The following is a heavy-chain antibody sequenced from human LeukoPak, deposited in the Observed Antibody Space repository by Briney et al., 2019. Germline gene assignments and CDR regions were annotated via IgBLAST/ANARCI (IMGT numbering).Heavy chain of an antibody. CDR1: GFTFSSAW. CDR3: ARGFCGSTSCYQGPFDF. D-gene: IGHD2-2*01. J-gene: IGHJ4*02. CDR2: IKNKTNGGTT. V-gene: IGHV3-15*01. Sequence: GGSLRLSCAASGFTFSSAWMTWVRQAPGKGLKWVGHIKNKTNGGTTDYAAPVKGRFIISRDDSKNTLYLQMNSLRTEDTAVYYCARGFCGSTSCYQGPFDFWGQGTLVTVSS.